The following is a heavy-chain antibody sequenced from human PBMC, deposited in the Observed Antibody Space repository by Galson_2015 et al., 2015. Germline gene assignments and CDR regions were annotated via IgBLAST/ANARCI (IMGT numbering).Heavy chain of an antibody. V-gene: IGHV3-21*01. CDR3: AKAYGDYGYFDC. J-gene: IGHJ4*02. D-gene: IGHD4-17*01. Sequence: SLRLSCAASGFTFSSYTMDWVRQAPGKGLEWVSPISSSSIHIYYADSVTGRVTISRDNAKNSLYLQMNSLRAEDTAVYYCAKAYGDYGYFDCWGQGTLVTVSS. CDR2: ISSSSIHI. CDR1: GFTFSSYT.